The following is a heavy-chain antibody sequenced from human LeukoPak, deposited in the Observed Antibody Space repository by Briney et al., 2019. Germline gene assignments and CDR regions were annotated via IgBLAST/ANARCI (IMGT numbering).Heavy chain of an antibody. J-gene: IGHJ4*02. Sequence: ASVKVSCKVSGYTLTELSMHWVRQAPGKGLDWMGGFDPEDGETIYAQKFQGRVTMTEDTSTDTAYMELSSLRSEDTAVYYCATGGRIVGAYFDYWGQGTLVTVSS. CDR2: FDPEDGET. CDR3: ATGGRIVGAYFDY. D-gene: IGHD1-26*01. CDR1: GYTLTELS. V-gene: IGHV1-24*01.